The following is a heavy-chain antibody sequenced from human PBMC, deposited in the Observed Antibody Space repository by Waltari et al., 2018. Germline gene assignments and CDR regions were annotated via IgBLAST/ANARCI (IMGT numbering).Heavy chain of an antibody. CDR2: IKQDGSEK. CDR3: ARDPYCSSTSCFYYYYYGMDV. Sequence: EVQLVESGGGLVQPGGSLRLSCAASGFTFSSYWMSWVRQAPGKGLEWVANIKQDGSEKYDVDSVKGRFTISRDNAKNSLYLQMNSLRAEDTAVYYCARDPYCSSTSCFYYYYYGMDVWGQGTTVTVSS. D-gene: IGHD2-2*01. V-gene: IGHV3-7*01. J-gene: IGHJ6*02. CDR1: GFTFSSYW.